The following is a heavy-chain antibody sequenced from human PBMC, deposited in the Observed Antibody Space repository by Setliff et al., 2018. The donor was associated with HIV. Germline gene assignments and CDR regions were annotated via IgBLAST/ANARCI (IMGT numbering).Heavy chain of an antibody. Sequence: PSETLSLTCTVAGGSTSSSREYWGWIRPPPGMGLEWIASIYHNGNPSYNPSLPLRLPMSVAPSTPPFSLPLSSVTAAATAVYYCATSLLPVPPDAFDSGGQG. D-gene: IGHD2-15*01. CDR3: ATSLLPVPPDAFDS. J-gene: IGHJ3*02. CDR1: GGSTSSSREY. CDR2: IYHNGNP. V-gene: IGHV4-39*07.